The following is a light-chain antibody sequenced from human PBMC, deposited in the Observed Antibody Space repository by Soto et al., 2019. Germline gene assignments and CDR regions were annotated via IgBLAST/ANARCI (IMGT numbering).Light chain of an antibody. CDR2: RNN. CDR3: ASWDDSLSAVV. J-gene: IGLJ2*01. V-gene: IGLV1-47*01. CDR1: SSNIESNY. Sequence: QSVLTQPPSASGTPGQRVTISCSGSSSNIESNYVYWYQQFPGTAPKLLIFRNNQRPSGVPDRFSGSKSGTSGSLAIGGLRSEDEADYYCASWDDSLSAVVFGGGTKVTVL.